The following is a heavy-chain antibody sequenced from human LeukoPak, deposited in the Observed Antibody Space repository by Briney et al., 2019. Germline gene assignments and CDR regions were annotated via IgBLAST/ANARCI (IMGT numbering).Heavy chain of an antibody. CDR2: TSAYNGNT. Sequence: ASVKVSCKASGYTFTSYGISWVRQAPGQGLEWMGWTSAYNGNTNYAQKLQGRVTMTTDTSTSTAYMELRSLRSDDTAVYYCARDQTQGIAVYFQHWGQGTLVTVSS. J-gene: IGHJ1*01. CDR3: ARDQTQGIAVYFQH. D-gene: IGHD6-19*01. V-gene: IGHV1-18*01. CDR1: GYTFTSYG.